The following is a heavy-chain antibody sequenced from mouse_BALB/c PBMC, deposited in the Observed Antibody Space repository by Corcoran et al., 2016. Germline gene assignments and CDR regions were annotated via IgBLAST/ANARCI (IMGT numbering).Heavy chain of an antibody. CDR3: ARSGSSYGWYFAV. D-gene: IGHD1-1*01. CDR2: MNTYTGEQ. CDR1: GYTFTNYG. J-gene: IGHJ1*01. V-gene: IGHV9-1*02. Sequence: QIQLVQSGPELKKPGETVKISCKASGYTFTNYGMNWVKQAPGKGLKWMGWMNTYTGEQTYADDFKGRFAVSLETSASTAYLQINNLTNEDMATYFCARSGSSYGWYFAVWGAGTTVTVSS.